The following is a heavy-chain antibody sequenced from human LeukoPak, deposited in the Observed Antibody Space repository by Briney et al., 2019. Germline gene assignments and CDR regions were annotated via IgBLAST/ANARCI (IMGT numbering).Heavy chain of an antibody. V-gene: IGHV3-21*01. CDR2: ISSSSGKI. CDR1: GFTFSSYS. J-gene: IGHJ4*02. CDR3: SRGGSSSGDGLDY. Sequence: PGGSLTLSCAASGFTFSSYSMNWVRQAPGQGLEWVSSISSSSGKIYYADSVKGRFTISRDNAKNSLYQQMNSLRAEDTAVYYCSRGGSSSGDGLDYWGQGTLVTVSS. D-gene: IGHD6-6*01.